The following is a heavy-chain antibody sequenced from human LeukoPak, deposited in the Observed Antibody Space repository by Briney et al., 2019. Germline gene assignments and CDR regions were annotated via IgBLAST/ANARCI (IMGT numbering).Heavy chain of an antibody. CDR1: GFTFSSYS. V-gene: IGHV3-21*01. CDR3: AGASCSGGSCYLDY. CDR2: ISSGSSYI. Sequence: GGSLRLSCAASGFTFSSYSMNWVRQAPGKELEWVSSISSGSSYIYYADSVKGRFTISRDNAKNSLYLQMNSLRAEDTAVYYCAGASCSGGSCYLDYWGQGTLVTVSS. J-gene: IGHJ4*02. D-gene: IGHD2-15*01.